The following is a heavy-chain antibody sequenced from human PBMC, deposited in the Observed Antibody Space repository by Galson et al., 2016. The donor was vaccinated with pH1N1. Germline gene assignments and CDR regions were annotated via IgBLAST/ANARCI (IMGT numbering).Heavy chain of an antibody. V-gene: IGHV3-7*04. Sequence: SLRLSCAASGFTFSSYWMNWVRQAPGMGLEWVANIKQDGSEKYYVDSVKGRFTISRDNAKDVVYLQMNSLRAEDTAVYYCARAMDVWGQGTTVTVSS. CDR2: IKQDGSEK. J-gene: IGHJ6*02. CDR1: GFTFSSYW. CDR3: ARAMDV.